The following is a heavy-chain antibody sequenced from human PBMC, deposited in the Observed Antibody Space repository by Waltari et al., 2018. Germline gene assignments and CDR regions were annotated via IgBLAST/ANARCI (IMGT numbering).Heavy chain of an antibody. V-gene: IGHV3-23*01. CDR1: GFTFRSYG. D-gene: IGHD3-9*01. CDR2: ISGSGGSK. J-gene: IGHJ4*02. CDR3: ARSLPSDIPVSTFDY. Sequence: EVQLLESGGGLVQPGGSQRLACAASGFTFRSYGMSWVRQAPGKGLEWVAAISGSGGSKYYADSVKGRFTISRDNSKNTLYLQLNSLRVEDTAVYYCARSLPSDIPVSTFDYWGQGTLVSVSS.